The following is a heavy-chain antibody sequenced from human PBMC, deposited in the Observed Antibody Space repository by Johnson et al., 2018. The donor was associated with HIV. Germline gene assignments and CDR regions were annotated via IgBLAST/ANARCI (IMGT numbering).Heavy chain of an antibody. CDR3: ARTQWEQLLGACASDF. CDR2: INWNGGAT. CDR1: GFSFDDYG. V-gene: IGHV3-20*04. Sequence: VQLVESGGRVVRPGGSLTLSCAASGFSFDDYGMTWVRQIAGKGLEWVSGINWNGGATGYADSVKGRFTISRDNAKNSLYLQMNSLRAEDTAWYYCARTQWEQLLGACASDFWGPGTLVTVSS. J-gene: IGHJ3*01. D-gene: IGHD1-26*01.